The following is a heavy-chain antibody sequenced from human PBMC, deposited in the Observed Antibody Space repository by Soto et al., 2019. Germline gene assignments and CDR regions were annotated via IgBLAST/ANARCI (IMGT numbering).Heavy chain of an antibody. Sequence: SETLSLTCTVSGGSISSGGYYWSWIRQHPGKGLEWIGYIYYSGSTYYNPSLKSRVTISVDTSKNQFSLKLSSVTAADTAVYYCAREAFLNPGGDYYGMDVWGQGTTVTVSS. V-gene: IGHV4-31*03. CDR1: GGSISSGGYY. J-gene: IGHJ6*02. CDR2: IYYSGST. D-gene: IGHD3-3*02. CDR3: AREAFLNPGGDYYGMDV.